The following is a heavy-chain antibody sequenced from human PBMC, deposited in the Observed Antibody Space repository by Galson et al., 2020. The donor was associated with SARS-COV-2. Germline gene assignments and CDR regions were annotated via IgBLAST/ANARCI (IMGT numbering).Heavy chain of an antibody. V-gene: IGHV3-23*01. CDR3: ATLRFWEWLSFSYDLDV. Sequence: GGSLRLSCTASGFTFSQYAMNWVRQVPGKGLEWVSGLSASGGSRYYADSVQGRFTISRDNSRNTLYLQMNNLRAEDTALYFCATLRFWEWLSFSYDLDVWGSGTTVTVSS. D-gene: IGHD3-3*01. CDR2: LSASGGSR. CDR1: GFTFSQYA. J-gene: IGHJ6*02.